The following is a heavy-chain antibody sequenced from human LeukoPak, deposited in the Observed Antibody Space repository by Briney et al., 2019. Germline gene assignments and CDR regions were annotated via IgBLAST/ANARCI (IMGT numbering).Heavy chain of an antibody. CDR1: GGSISSSSYY. CDR3: ARGYSSITSCERDIDY. D-gene: IGHD2-2*01. V-gene: IGHV4-39*01. CDR2: IYYSGST. J-gene: IGHJ4*02. Sequence: SETLSLTCTVSGGSISSSSYYWGWIRQPPGKGLECIGSIYYSGSTYYNSSLKSRVTISVDTSKNQFSLKLSSVTAADTAVYYCARGYSSITSCERDIDYWGQGTLVTVSS.